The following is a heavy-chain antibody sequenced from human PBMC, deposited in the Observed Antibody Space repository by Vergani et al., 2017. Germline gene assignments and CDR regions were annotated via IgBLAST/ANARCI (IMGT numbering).Heavy chain of an antibody. CDR2: IRGSGGST. Sequence: EVQLLESGGGLVQPGGSLRLSCAASGFTFSSYAMSWVPQAPGKGLEWVSAIRGSGGSTYYADSVKGRFTISRDNSKNTLYLQMNSLRAEDTAVYYCAKVLGDFWSGYYSPPYFDYWGQGTLVTVSS. CDR3: AKVLGDFWSGYYSPPYFDY. CDR1: GFTFSSYA. V-gene: IGHV3-23*01. D-gene: IGHD3-3*01. J-gene: IGHJ4*02.